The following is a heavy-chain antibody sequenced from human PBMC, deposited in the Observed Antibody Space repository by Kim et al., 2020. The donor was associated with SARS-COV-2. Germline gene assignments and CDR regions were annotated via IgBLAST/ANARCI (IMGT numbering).Heavy chain of an antibody. V-gene: IGHV4-59*13. J-gene: IGHJ4*02. Sequence: SETLSLTCTVSGGSISSYYWSWIRQPPGKGLEWIGYIYYSGSTNYNPSLKSRVTISVDTSKNQFSLKLSSVTAADTAVYYCAREGEDGYNLAYFDYWGQGTLVTFSS. D-gene: IGHD5-12*01. CDR3: AREGEDGYNLAYFDY. CDR2: IYYSGST. CDR1: GGSISSYY.